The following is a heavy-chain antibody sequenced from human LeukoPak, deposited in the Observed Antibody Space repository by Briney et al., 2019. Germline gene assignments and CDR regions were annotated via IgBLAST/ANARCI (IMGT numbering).Heavy chain of an antibody. J-gene: IGHJ4*02. V-gene: IGHV3-9*03. CDR2: ISWNSGTI. CDR3: AKAQDYGGKNYFDY. D-gene: IGHD4-23*01. CDR1: GFTFDNYA. Sequence: GGSLRLSCAASGFTFDNYAMHWVRQAPGKGLEWVSGISWNSGTIGCGDSEKGRFTISRDNAKSSLYLQMNSLRAEDMAVYYCAKAQDYGGKNYFDYWGQGTLVTVSS.